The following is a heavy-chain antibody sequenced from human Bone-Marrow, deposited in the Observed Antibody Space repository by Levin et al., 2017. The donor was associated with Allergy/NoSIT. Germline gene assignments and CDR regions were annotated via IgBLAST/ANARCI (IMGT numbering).Heavy chain of an antibody. D-gene: IGHD3-9*01. CDR1: GLTVSDNY. CDR2: MFAGGAT. CDR3: TRTIYTVLTTYMDV. Sequence: PGGSLRLSCSASGLTVSDNYMTWVRQPPGKGLEWISLMFAGGATYYADSVKGRFTVSRDTSKNTFYLQMTSLRPDDTAVYFCTRTIYTVLTTYMDVWGKGTMVTVSS. J-gene: IGHJ6*03. V-gene: IGHV3-66*02.